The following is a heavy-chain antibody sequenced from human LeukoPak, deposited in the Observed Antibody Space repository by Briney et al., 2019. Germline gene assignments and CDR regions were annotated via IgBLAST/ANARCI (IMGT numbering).Heavy chain of an antibody. J-gene: IGHJ4*02. Sequence: SETLSLTCAVYGGSFSGYYWSWIRQPPGKGLEWIGEINHSGSTNYNPSLKSRVTISVDTSKNQFSLKLSSVTAADTAVYYCATRTYGGNSPFDYRGQGTLVTVSS. CDR1: GGSFSGYY. D-gene: IGHD4-23*01. V-gene: IGHV4-34*01. CDR3: ATRTYGGNSPFDY. CDR2: INHSGST.